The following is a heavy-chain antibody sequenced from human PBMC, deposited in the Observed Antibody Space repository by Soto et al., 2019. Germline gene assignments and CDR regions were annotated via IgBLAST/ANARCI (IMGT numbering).Heavy chain of an antibody. Sequence: QITLNESGPTVVSPTETLTLTCRFSGFSLTTSGVGVGWIRQSPGKAPEWLALIYWDDDKRYSASLKSRLTITTDTPKPQVVLTVSDLEPTDTATYYCAHRVLRTVFGLVTTTAIYFDFWGQGTPVAVSS. D-gene: IGHD3-3*01. CDR1: GFSLTTSGVG. CDR3: AHRVLRTVFGLVTTTAIYFDF. V-gene: IGHV2-5*02. CDR2: IYWDDDK. J-gene: IGHJ4*02.